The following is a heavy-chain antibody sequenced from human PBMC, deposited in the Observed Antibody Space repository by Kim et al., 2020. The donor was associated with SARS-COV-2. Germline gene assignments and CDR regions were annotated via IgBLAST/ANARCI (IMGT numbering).Heavy chain of an antibody. CDR1: GFTFSSYS. J-gene: IGHJ4*02. CDR2: ISSSSSYI. Sequence: GGSLRLSCAASGFTFSSYSMNWVRQAPGKGLEWVSSISSSSSYIYYADSVKGRFTISRDNAKNSLYLQMNSLRAEDTAVYYCARDLVGGFRGIGIFGGQGFDYWGQGTLVTVSS. D-gene: IGHD3-3*01. CDR3: ARDLVGGFRGIGIFGGQGFDY. V-gene: IGHV3-21*01.